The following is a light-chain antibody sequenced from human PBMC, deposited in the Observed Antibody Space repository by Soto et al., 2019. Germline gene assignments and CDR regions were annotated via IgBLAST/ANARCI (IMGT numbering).Light chain of an antibody. CDR3: QQHYSTPTWT. CDR1: VSVLYSSNNKNY. V-gene: IGKV4-1*01. CDR2: CAY. Sequence: DIVMAQSPDFLAVPLGERATINRKCSVSVLYSSNNKNYLAWYQQKPRQPPKLLXYCAYTRESGVPERFSGSGSGADFTLTISSLQAEDVVVYYCQQHYSTPTWTFGQGTKVDIK. J-gene: IGKJ1*01.